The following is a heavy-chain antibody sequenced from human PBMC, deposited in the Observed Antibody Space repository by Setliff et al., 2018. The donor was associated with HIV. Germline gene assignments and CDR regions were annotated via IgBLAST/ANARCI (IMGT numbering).Heavy chain of an antibody. CDR2: IIPFFHSQ. J-gene: IGHJ4*02. CDR1: GGTFSNYA. Sequence: ASVPVSFPAFGGTFSNYAFSWVREAPGQGLEWMGGIIPFFHSQNYAQRFRGRLTITADEFTTTAYMELGSLRSEDTAVYYCARGCEGGMDYWGQGTLVTVSS. V-gene: IGHV1-69*13. CDR3: ARGCEGGMDY.